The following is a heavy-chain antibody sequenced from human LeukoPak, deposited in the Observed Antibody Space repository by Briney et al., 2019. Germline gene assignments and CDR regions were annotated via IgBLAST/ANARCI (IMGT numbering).Heavy chain of an antibody. Sequence: SETLSLTCAVSGYSISSGYYWGWIRQPPGKGLEWIGSIYHSGSTYYNPSLKSRVTISVDTSKNQFSLKLSSVTAADTAVYYCARGARGYYDSSGYYYWGQGTLVTVSS. V-gene: IGHV4-38-2*01. CDR3: ARGARGYYDSSGYYY. CDR2: IYHSGST. J-gene: IGHJ4*02. D-gene: IGHD3-22*01. CDR1: GYSISSGYY.